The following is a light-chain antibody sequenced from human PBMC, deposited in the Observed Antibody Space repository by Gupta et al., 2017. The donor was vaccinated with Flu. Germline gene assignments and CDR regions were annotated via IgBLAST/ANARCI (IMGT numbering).Light chain of an antibody. CDR2: EVN. V-gene: IGLV2-14*01. CDR1: SSDVGHFNY. CDR3: SSYTSSATRV. Sequence: QSALTQPASVSGSPGQSITISCTGTSSDVGHFNYVSWYQQHPGQAPKLMIFEVNNRPSGVSNRFSGSKSGNTASLTISGLQAEDEADYYCSSYTSSATRVFGGGTKLTVL. J-gene: IGLJ3*02.